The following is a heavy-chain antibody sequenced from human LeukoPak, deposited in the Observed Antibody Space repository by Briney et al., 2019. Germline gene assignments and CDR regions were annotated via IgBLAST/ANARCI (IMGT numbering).Heavy chain of an antibody. D-gene: IGHD5-18*01. CDR3: ARGEFTAMVIPEGGSFDY. CDR1: GGSISSGSYY. V-gene: IGHV4-61*02. CDR2: IYTSGST. J-gene: IGHJ4*02. Sequence: SETLSLTCTLSGGSISSGSYYWSWIRQPAGKGLEWIGRIYTSGSTNYNPSLKSRVTISVDTSKNQFSLKLSSVTAADTAVYYCARGEFTAMVIPEGGSFDYWGQGTLVTVSS.